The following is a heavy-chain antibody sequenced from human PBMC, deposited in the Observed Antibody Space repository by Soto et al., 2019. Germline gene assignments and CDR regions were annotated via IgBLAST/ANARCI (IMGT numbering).Heavy chain of an antibody. V-gene: IGHV1-3*01. D-gene: IGHD2-15*01. J-gene: IGHJ4*02. CDR1: GYTFTSYA. CDR3: ARGAGYCSGGSCPPLYYFDY. CDR2: INAGNGNT. Sequence: ASVKVSCKASGYTFTSYAMHWVRQAPGQRLEWMGWINAGNGNTKYSQKFQGRVTITRDTSASTAYMELSSLRSEDTAVYYCARGAGYCSGGSCPPLYYFDYWGQGTLVTVS.